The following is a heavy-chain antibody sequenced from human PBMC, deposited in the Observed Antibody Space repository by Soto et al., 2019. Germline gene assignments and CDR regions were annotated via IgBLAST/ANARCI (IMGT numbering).Heavy chain of an antibody. CDR1: GFAFNRYT. V-gene: IGHV3-30-3*01. J-gene: IGHJ6*02. Sequence: QVQLVESGGGVVHPGRSLRLSCAASGFAFNRYTMHWVRQAPGKGLEWVALISSDGNTKYYADSVKGRFTISRDNSKNTLYLQMNSLRAEDTAVYYCAKDVVVGATTGLGDYYYYYGMDVWGQGTTVTVSS. CDR3: AKDVVVGATTGLGDYYYYYGMDV. D-gene: IGHD1-26*01. CDR2: ISSDGNTK.